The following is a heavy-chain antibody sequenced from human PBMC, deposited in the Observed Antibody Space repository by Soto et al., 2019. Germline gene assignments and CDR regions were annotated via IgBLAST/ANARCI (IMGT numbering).Heavy chain of an antibody. Sequence: ASVKVSCKASGYTFTSYGISWVRQAPGHGLEWMGWITAYNGNRNDAQKLQGRVTINTDTSTSTAYMELRSLRSDDTAVYYCARVTYYDFWSGYYSKDYYYYGMDVWGQGTTVTSP. V-gene: IGHV1-18*04. CDR2: ITAYNGNR. CDR1: GYTFTSYG. D-gene: IGHD3-3*01. CDR3: ARVTYYDFWSGYYSKDYYYYGMDV. J-gene: IGHJ6*02.